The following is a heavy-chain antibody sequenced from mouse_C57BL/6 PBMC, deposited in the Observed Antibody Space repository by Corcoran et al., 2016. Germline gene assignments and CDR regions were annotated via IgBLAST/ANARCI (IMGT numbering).Heavy chain of an antibody. CDR2: INPNNGGT. V-gene: IGHV1-26*01. CDR3: ARGNLYAMDY. J-gene: IGHJ4*01. Sequence: EVQLQQSGPELVKPGASVKISCKASGYTFTDYYMNRVKQSHGKSLEWIGDINPNNGGTSYNQKFRGKATLTVDKSSSTAYMELRSLTSEDSAVYYCARGNLYAMDYWGQGTSVTVSS. CDR1: GYTFTDYY.